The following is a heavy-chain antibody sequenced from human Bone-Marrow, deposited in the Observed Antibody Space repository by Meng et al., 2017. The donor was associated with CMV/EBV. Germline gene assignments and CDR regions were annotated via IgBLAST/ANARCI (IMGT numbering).Heavy chain of an antibody. CDR1: GFTFSSYA. V-gene: IGHV3-7*01. Sequence: GGSLRLSCAASGFTFSSYAMHWVRQAPGKGLEWVANIKQDGSEKYYVDSVKGRFTISRDNAKNSLYLQMNSLRAEDTAVYYCSRGLRMDVWGQGTTVTVSS. J-gene: IGHJ6*02. CDR2: IKQDGSEK. CDR3: SRGLRMDV.